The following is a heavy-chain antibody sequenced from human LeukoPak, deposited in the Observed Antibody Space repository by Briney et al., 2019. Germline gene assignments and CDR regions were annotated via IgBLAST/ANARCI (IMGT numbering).Heavy chain of an antibody. CDR2: IGSSVGSK. J-gene: IGHJ5*02. Sequence: GGSLRLSYTASGFIFSDYYMSWIRQAPGKGLEWVSNIGSSVGSKYYADSVKGRFTISRDNAKRSLYLQMNSLRAEDTAVYYCARAAGWLDPWGQGTLVIVSS. CDR3: ARAAGWLDP. CDR1: GFIFSDYY. V-gene: IGHV3-11*01. D-gene: IGHD6-13*01.